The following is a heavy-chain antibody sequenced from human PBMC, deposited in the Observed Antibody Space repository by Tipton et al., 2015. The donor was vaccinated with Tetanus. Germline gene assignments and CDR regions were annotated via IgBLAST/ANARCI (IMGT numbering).Heavy chain of an antibody. J-gene: IGHJ4*02. V-gene: IGHV3-53*01. CDR1: GLTVSSNY. CDR3: AKEGLSAFDY. CDR2: IFSGGST. D-gene: IGHD6-13*01. Sequence: SLRLSCAASGLTVSSNYMTWVRQAPGKGLEWVSVIFSGGSTYYADSVKGRFTISRDNSKNTLYLQMNSLRAEDTAVYYCAKEGLSAFDYWGQGTLVSVSS.